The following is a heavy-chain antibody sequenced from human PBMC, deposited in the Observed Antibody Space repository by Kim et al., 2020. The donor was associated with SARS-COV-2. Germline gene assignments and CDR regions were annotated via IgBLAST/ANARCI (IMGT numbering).Heavy chain of an antibody. Sequence: GGSLRLSCAASGFTFSAYYMTWIRQAPGEGLEWLSYISGSSDDINYADSLKGRFTISRDNAKNSLYLQMNNLRDEDTAVYYCVRTYDSGYNYYFDHWGPG. J-gene: IGHJ4*02. CDR2: ISGSSDDI. CDR1: GFTFSAYY. V-gene: IGHV3-11*03. CDR3: VRTYDSGYNYYFDH. D-gene: IGHD6-25*01.